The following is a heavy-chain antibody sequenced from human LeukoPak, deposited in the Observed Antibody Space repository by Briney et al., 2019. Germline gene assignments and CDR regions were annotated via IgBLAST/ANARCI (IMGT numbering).Heavy chain of an antibody. D-gene: IGHD5-12*01. CDR1: GGSISSSSYY. CDR2: IYYSGST. Sequence: PSETLSLTCTVSGGSISSSSYYWGWIRQPPGEGLEWIGSIYYSGSTYYNPSLKSRVTISVDTSKNQFSLKLSSVTAADTAVYYCARDEEWLRYFDYWGQGTLVTVSS. J-gene: IGHJ4*02. V-gene: IGHV4-39*07. CDR3: ARDEEWLRYFDY.